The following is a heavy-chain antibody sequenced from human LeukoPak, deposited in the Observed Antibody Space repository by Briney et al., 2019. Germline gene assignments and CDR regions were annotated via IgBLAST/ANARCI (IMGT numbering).Heavy chain of an antibody. D-gene: IGHD3-22*01. CDR2: NYYSGST. Sequence: KTSETLSLTCTVSGGSISSYYWSWIRQPPGKGLEWIGYNYYSGSTNYNPSLKSRVTISVDTSKNQFSLKLSSVTAADTAVYYCASDSSGSLTLDYWGQGTLVTVSS. J-gene: IGHJ4*02. V-gene: IGHV4-59*12. CDR1: GGSISSYY. CDR3: ASDSSGSLTLDY.